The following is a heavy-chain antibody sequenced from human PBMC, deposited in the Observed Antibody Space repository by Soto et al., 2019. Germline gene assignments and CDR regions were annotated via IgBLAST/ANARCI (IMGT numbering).Heavy chain of an antibody. CDR3: ARPLWRDDYNWGYFDL. J-gene: IGHJ2*01. CDR2: ISYEESNK. Sequence: QVQLVESGGGVVQPGRSLRLSCAASGFTFSSYAMHWVRQAPGKGLEWVAVISYEESNKYYADSVKGRFTISRDNSKNTLYLQMNSLRAEDTAVYYCARPLWRDDYNWGYFDLWGRGTLVTVSS. CDR1: GFTFSSYA. V-gene: IGHV3-30-3*01. D-gene: IGHD4-4*01.